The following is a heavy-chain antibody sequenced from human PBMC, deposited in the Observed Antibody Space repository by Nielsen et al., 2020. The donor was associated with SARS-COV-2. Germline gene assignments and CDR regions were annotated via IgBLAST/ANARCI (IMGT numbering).Heavy chain of an antibody. CDR1: GFTFSSYA. V-gene: IGHV3-23*01. J-gene: IGHJ1*01. CDR3: AKDFTYYYDSSGYPEYFQH. CDR2: ISGSGGST. Sequence: GVLKISCAASGFTFSSYAMSWVRQAPGKGLEWVSAISGSGGSTYYADSVKGRFTISRDNSKNTLYLQMNSLRAEDTAVYYCAKDFTYYYDSSGYPEYFQHWGQGTLVTVSS. D-gene: IGHD3-22*01.